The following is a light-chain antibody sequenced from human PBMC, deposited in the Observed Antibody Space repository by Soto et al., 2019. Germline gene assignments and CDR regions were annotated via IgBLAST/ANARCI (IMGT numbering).Light chain of an antibody. CDR2: EVS. CDR3: CSYAGSTSFEWV. J-gene: IGLJ3*02. CDR1: SSDVGIYNL. V-gene: IGLV2-23*02. Sequence: QSALTQPASVSGSPGQSITISCTGTSSDVGIYNLVSWYQLHPGKAPQLIIYEVSKRPSGVSNRFSGSKSGNPASLTISGVQAKDEADYYCCSYAGSTSFEWVFGGGTQVTVL.